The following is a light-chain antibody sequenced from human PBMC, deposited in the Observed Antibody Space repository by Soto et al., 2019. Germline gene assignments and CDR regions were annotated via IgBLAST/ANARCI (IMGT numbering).Light chain of an antibody. J-gene: IGKJ5*01. CDR2: SAS. CDR3: QQSYNTPTT. V-gene: IGKV1-39*01. Sequence: DIQMTQSPSSLSASVGDRVTITCRASQSINRYLNWHQQKPGKAPKLLIHSASTLQSGVPSGFSGSGSGTDFTLTISSLQPEDFATYYCQQSYNTPTTFGQGTRLEIK. CDR1: QSINRY.